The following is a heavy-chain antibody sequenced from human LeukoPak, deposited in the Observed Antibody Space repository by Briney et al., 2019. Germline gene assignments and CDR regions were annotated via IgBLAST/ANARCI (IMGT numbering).Heavy chain of an antibody. V-gene: IGHV4-59*01. CDR3: ARGRRQWLGVFDS. CDR2: IYYSGNT. Sequence: SETLSLTCTVSGASISPYYWSWIRQPPGKGLEWIGYIYYSGNTNYNPSLESRVTISVDTSKNQFSLKVNSVTAADTAVYYCARGRRQWLGVFDSWGQGSLVTVSS. D-gene: IGHD6-19*01. J-gene: IGHJ4*02. CDR1: GASISPYY.